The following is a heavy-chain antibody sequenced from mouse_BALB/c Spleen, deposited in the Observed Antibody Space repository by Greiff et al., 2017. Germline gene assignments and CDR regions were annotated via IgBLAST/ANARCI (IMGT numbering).Heavy chain of an antibody. J-gene: IGHJ4*01. V-gene: IGHV1-14*01. CDR1: GFTFTSYV. D-gene: IGHD2-3*01. CDR2: INPYNDGT. CDR3: ARRGIYDGYLYYAMDY. Sequence: EVQLQESGPELVKPGASVQMSCKASGFTFTSYVMHWVKQKPGQGLEWIGYINPYNDGTKYNETFKGKATLTSDKSSSTAYMELSSLTSEDSAVYYGARRGIYDGYLYYAMDYWGQGTSVTVSS.